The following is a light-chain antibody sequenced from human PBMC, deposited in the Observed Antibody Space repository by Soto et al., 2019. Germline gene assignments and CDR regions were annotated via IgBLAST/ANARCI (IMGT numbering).Light chain of an antibody. CDR2: DAS. V-gene: IGKV3-11*01. Sequence: EIVLTQSPATLSLSPGERATLSCRASQSVSSYLAWYQQKPGQAPRLLIYDASNRATGIPARFSGSGSGKDVTITISSLEPEDFAFYYCQQRSNWLTFGGGTKLEIK. CDR3: QQRSNWLT. J-gene: IGKJ4*01. CDR1: QSVSSY.